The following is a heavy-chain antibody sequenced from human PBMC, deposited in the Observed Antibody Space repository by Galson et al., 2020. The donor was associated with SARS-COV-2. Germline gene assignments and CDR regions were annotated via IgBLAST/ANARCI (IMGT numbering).Heavy chain of an antibody. Sequence: SQTLSLTCAVYGGSFSGYSWTWIRQPPGKGLEWIGEINVGGNTNYSPSLRSRVTVSVATSKHQFSLNLRSVTAADTAVYYCARGHRGVVPSPVLGLGPFYSYYYMDVWSKGTTVTVSS. J-gene: IGHJ6*03. CDR2: INVGGNT. CDR3: ARGHRGVVPSPVLGLGPFYSYYYMDV. CDR1: GGSFSGYS. V-gene: IGHV4-34*01. D-gene: IGHD3-16*01.